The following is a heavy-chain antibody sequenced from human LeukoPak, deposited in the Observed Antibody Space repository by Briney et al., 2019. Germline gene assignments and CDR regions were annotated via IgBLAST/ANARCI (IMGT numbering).Heavy chain of an antibody. CDR3: AKDLLGQQFFCMDV. CDR2: ISGSGGST. Sequence: PAGSLRLSCAAPGLAFSSYAMSLVRKAQGKGLERVSAISGSGGSTYYADSVKGRFTIFRDYSKNALYLQMNSMRAEDTAVYYCAKDLLGQQFFCMDVWGQGTTVTVSS. CDR1: GLAFSSYA. J-gene: IGHJ6*02. V-gene: IGHV3-23*01. D-gene: IGHD6-13*01.